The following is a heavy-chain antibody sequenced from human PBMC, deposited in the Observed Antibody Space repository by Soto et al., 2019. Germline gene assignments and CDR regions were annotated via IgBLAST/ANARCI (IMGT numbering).Heavy chain of an antibody. CDR1: GFTFSSYG. CDR3: SRGSGSGSYYSVYQTRNGMDV. Sequence: QVQLVESGGGVVQPGRSLRLSCAASGFTFSSYGMHWVRQAPGKGLEWVAVISYDGSNKYYADSVKGRFTISRDNSKNELYLQMNSLRAEDTAVYYCSRGSGSGSYYSVYQTRNGMDVWGQGTTVTVSS. D-gene: IGHD3-10*01. J-gene: IGHJ6*02. CDR2: ISYDGSNK. V-gene: IGHV3-30*03.